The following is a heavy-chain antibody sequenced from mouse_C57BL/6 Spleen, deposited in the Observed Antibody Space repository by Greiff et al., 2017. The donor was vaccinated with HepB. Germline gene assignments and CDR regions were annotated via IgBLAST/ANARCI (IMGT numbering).Heavy chain of an antibody. V-gene: IGHV1-55*01. J-gene: IGHJ4*01. CDR1: GYTFTSYW. D-gene: IGHD2-10*02. CDR3: AREGYGLVDY. Sequence: VQLQQPGAELVKPGASVKMSCKASGYTFTSYWITWVKQRPGQGLEWIGDIYPGSGNTNYNEKFKSRATLTVDTSSSTAYMQLSSLTSEDSAVYYCAREGYGLVDYWGQGTSVTVSS. CDR2: IYPGSGNT.